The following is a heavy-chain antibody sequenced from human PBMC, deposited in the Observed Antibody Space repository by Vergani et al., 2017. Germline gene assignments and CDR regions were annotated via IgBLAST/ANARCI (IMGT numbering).Heavy chain of an antibody. CDR1: GFTFSSYS. V-gene: IGHV3-21*01. Sequence: EVQLVESGGGLVKPGGSLRLSCAASGFTFSSYSMNWVRQAPGKGLEWVSSISSSSSYIYYADSVKGRFTISRDNAKNSLYLQMNSLRAEDTAVYYCAGEATTVTTTERYYYYGMDVWGQGTTVTVSS. CDR2: ISSSSSYI. CDR3: AGEATTVTTTERYYYYGMDV. D-gene: IGHD4-11*01. J-gene: IGHJ6*02.